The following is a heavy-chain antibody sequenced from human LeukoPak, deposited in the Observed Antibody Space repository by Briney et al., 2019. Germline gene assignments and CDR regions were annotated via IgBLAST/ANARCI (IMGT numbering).Heavy chain of an antibody. CDR1: GFTFNSYT. J-gene: IGHJ4*02. Sequence: PGGSLRLSCVASGFTFNSYTMSWVRQAPGKGLEWVANIKQGGTEIYYVDSVKGRFTISRDNSKNTLYLQMNSLRAEDTAVYYCARGPVITFGYWGQGTLVTVSS. D-gene: IGHD3-16*01. CDR3: ARGPVITFGY. V-gene: IGHV3-7*03. CDR2: IKQGGTEI.